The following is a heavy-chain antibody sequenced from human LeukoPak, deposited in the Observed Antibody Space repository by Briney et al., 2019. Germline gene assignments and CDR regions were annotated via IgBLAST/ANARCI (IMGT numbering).Heavy chain of an antibody. D-gene: IGHD3-16*02. CDR3: ATLRLGELSLLDY. CDR2: IIPIFCTA. Sequence: SVKVSCKASGGTFINYAISWVRQAPGQGLEWMGGIIPIFCTAHYAQKFQGRVTITADESTSTGYMELSSLRSEDTAVYYCATLRLGELSLLDYWGLGTLVTVSS. V-gene: IGHV1-69*13. J-gene: IGHJ4*02. CDR1: GGTFINYA.